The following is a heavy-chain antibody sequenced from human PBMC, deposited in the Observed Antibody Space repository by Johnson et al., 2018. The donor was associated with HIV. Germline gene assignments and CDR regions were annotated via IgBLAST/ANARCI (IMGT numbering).Heavy chain of an antibody. Sequence: MQLLESGGGLVQPGGSLRLSCAASAFTFSRYWMSWVRQAPGKGLEWVANIKQDGSEKYYVDSVKGRFTISRDNAKNSVYLQMKSLRAEDTAVYYCARRSGYAFDIWGQGTMVTVSS. V-gene: IGHV3-7*03. D-gene: IGHD5-24*01. CDR2: IKQDGSEK. CDR1: AFTFSRYW. J-gene: IGHJ3*02. CDR3: ARRSGYAFDI.